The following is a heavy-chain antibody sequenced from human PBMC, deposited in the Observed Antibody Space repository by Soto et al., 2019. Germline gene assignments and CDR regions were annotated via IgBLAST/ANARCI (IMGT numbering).Heavy chain of an antibody. D-gene: IGHD2-21*01. J-gene: IGHJ4*01. CDR2: MYAGGDT. V-gene: IGHV3-53*01. CDR3: VSRIPSWVFDY. CDR1: GLSVSDNY. Sequence: GGSLRLSCGASGLSVSDNYMGWVRQAPGRGLEWVSVMYAGGDTHYADSVKGRFTISRDKSENTLYLQMNSLRDEDTGVYFCVSRIPSWVFDYWGLGTLVTVSS.